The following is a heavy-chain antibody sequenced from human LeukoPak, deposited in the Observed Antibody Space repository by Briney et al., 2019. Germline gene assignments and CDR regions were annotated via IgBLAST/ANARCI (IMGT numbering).Heavy chain of an antibody. D-gene: IGHD2-15*01. Sequence: SPTLSLTFAISGDSVSINSSAWNWIRQSPSRGLEWLGRTYYRSKWYTDYAVSVKSRITINPDTSKDQFSLHLNSVTPDDTAVYYCAGEGNSRCSWGQGTLVTVSS. CDR3: AGEGNSRCS. CDR1: GDSVSINSSA. J-gene: IGHJ5*02. CDR2: TYYRSKWYT. V-gene: IGHV6-1*01.